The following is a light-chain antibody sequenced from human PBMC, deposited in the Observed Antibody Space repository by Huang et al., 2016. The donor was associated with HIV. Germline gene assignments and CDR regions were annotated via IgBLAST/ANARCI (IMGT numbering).Light chain of an antibody. V-gene: IGKV1-39*01. Sequence: DIQMTQSPSSLSASVGDRLTITCRASQSISSSLNWYQQKPGKAPNLLIYAASSLQSGVPSRYSGSGSGTDFALSISSLQPEDFATYYCQQNYSTPWTFGQGTEVEIK. CDR3: QQNYSTPWT. CDR2: AAS. CDR1: QSISSS. J-gene: IGKJ1*01.